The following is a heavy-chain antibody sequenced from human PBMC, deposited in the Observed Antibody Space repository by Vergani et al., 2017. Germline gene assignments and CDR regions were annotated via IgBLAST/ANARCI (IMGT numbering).Heavy chain of an antibody. Sequence: EVQLVESGGVVVQPGGSLRLSCAASGFTFDDYTMHWVRQAPGKGLEWVSLISWDGGSTYYADSVKGRFTISRDNSKNSLYLQMNSLRTEDTALYYCAKDISXWPKYYYYYYGMDVWGQGTTVTVSS. CDR3: AKDISXWPKYYYYYYGMDV. V-gene: IGHV3-43*01. D-gene: IGHD6-19*01. CDR2: ISWDGGST. J-gene: IGHJ6*02. CDR1: GFTFDDYT.